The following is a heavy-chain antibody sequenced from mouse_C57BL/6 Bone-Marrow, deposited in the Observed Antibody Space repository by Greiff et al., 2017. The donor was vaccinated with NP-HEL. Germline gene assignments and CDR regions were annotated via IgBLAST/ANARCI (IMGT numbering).Heavy chain of an antibody. D-gene: IGHD2-5*01. CDR3: ARDSNYVDFDY. V-gene: IGHV1-54*01. CDR2: INPGSGGT. CDR1: GYAFTNYL. Sequence: QVQLQQSGAELVRPGTSVKVSCKASGYAFTNYLIEWVKQRPGQGLEWIGVINPGSGGTTYNEKFKGKATLTADKSSSTAYMQLSSLTSEDSAVYFCARDSNYVDFDYWGQGTTLTVSS. J-gene: IGHJ2*01.